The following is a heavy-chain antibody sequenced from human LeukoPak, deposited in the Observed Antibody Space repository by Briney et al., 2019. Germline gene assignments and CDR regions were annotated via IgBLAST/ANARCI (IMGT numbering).Heavy chain of an antibody. J-gene: IGHJ5*02. CDR3: ARDGRDGDYVSWFDP. CDR1: GGSFSGYY. D-gene: IGHD4-17*01. CDR2: INHSGST. V-gene: IGHV4-34*01. Sequence: PSETLSLTCAVYGGSFSGYYWSWIRQPPGKGLEWIGEINHSGSTNYNPSLKSRVTISVDTSKNQFSLKLSSVTAADTAVYYCARDGRDGDYVSWFDPWGQGTLVTVSS.